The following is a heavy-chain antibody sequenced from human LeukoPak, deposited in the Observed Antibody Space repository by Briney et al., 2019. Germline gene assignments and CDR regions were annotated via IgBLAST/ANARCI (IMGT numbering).Heavy chain of an antibody. V-gene: IGHV3-21*01. D-gene: IGHD4-11*01. Sequence: GGSLRLSCAASGFTFSSYSMNWVRQAPGKGPEWVSSISSSSSYIYYADSVKGRFTISRDNAKNSLYLQMNSLRAEDTAVYYCARVWMGGLPSNSFDYWGQGTLVTVSS. CDR2: ISSSSSYI. CDR1: GFTFSSYS. CDR3: ARVWMGGLPSNSFDY. J-gene: IGHJ4*02.